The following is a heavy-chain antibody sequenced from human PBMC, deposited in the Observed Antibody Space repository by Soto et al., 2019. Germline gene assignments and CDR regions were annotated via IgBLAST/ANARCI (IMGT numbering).Heavy chain of an antibody. V-gene: IGHV3-20*01. CDR3: AREGDYGDPDAFDI. Sequence: GGSLRLSCAASGFTFDDYGMSWVRQAPGKGLEWVSGINWNGSSTGYADSVKGRFTISRDNAKNSLYLQMNSLRAEDTALYHCAREGDYGDPDAFDIWGQGTMVTVSS. J-gene: IGHJ3*02. CDR2: INWNGSST. CDR1: GFTFDDYG. D-gene: IGHD4-17*01.